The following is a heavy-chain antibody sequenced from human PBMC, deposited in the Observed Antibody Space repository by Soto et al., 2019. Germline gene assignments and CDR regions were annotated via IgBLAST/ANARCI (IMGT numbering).Heavy chain of an antibody. CDR1: GGTFSSYA. CDR3: ARGTYCSGGSCYSGGDYGDYYYYYGMDV. D-gene: IGHD2-15*01. Sequence: QVQLVQSGAEVKKPGSSVKVSCKASGGTFSSYAISWVRQAPGQGLEWMGGIIPIFGTANYAQKFQGRVTITADESTGTAYMELSSLRSEDTAVYYCARGTYCSGGSCYSGGDYGDYYYYYGMDVWGQGTTVTVSS. J-gene: IGHJ6*02. CDR2: IIPIFGTA. V-gene: IGHV1-69*01.